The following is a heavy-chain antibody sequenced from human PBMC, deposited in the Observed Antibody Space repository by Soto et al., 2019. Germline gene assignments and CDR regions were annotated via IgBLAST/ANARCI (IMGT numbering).Heavy chain of an antibody. V-gene: IGHV1-2*02. J-gene: IGHJ4*02. CDR2: ISHNSGAK. CDR1: GYTFSDHY. Sequence: SVKVSCKASGYTFSDHYMLWVRQAPGQELEWMGGISHNSGAKMYAPKLQDGVMLTREEYTRTAYMDLGRLTSDDTAMYYWGRGDFNHGQYFFDSWGLGTLVTVSS. CDR3: GRGDFNHGQYFFDS. D-gene: IGHD1-26*01.